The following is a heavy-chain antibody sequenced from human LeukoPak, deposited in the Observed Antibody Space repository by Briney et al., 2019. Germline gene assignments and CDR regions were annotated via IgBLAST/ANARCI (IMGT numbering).Heavy chain of an antibody. J-gene: IGHJ4*02. CDR1: GGSISSYY. Sequence: PSETLSPTCTVSGGSISSYYWSWIRQPPGKELEWIGYLYYSGGTNYNPSFKSRVTMSVDTSKNQFSLKLNSMTAADTAVYFCARGRYNDYGFDYWGQGTLVTVSS. D-gene: IGHD4-17*01. CDR2: LYYSGGT. V-gene: IGHV4-59*01. CDR3: ARGRYNDYGFDY.